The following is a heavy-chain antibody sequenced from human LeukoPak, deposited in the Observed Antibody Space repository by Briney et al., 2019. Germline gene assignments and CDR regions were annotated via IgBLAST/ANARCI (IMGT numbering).Heavy chain of an antibody. V-gene: IGHV1-69*13. J-gene: IGHJ5*02. Sequence: GASVTVSCKASGGTFSSYAISWVRQAPGQGLEWMGGIIPIFGTANYAQKFQGRVTITADESTSTAYMELSSLRSEDTAVYYCASATYYYGSGSYYPRFDPWGQGTLVTVSS. CDR3: ASATYYYGSGSYYPRFDP. CDR2: IIPIFGTA. D-gene: IGHD3-10*01. CDR1: GGTFSSYA.